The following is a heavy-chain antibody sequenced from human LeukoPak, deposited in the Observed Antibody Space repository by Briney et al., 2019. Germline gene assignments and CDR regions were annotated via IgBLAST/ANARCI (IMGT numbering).Heavy chain of an antibody. CDR1: GDSISGSNW. Sequence: SETLSLTCDVSGDSISGSNWWNWVRQPPGKGLEWIGGVYHSGSTNYNPSLKSRVTMSVDKSKNQFSLELRSVTAADTAVFYCVRRRYNYGFDSWGQGTLVTVSS. J-gene: IGHJ4*02. D-gene: IGHD5-18*01. V-gene: IGHV4-4*02. CDR3: VRRRYNYGFDS. CDR2: VYHSGST.